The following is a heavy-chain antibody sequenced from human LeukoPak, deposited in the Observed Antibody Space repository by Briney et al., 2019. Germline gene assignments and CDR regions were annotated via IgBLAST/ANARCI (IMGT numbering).Heavy chain of an antibody. V-gene: IGHV3-30*03. Sequence: GGSLRLSCAASGFTFSSYGMHWVRQAPVKGLDWVAVISYDGSNKYYADSVKGRFTISRDNSKNTLYLQMNSLRAEDTAVYYCASSKLVRGVPRHWGQGTLVTVSS. J-gene: IGHJ4*02. CDR3: ASSKLVRGVPRH. D-gene: IGHD3-10*01. CDR1: GFTFSSYG. CDR2: ISYDGSNK.